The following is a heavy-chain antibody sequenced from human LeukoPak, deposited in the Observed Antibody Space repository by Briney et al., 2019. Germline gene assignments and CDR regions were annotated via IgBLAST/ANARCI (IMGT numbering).Heavy chain of an antibody. CDR3: ARDLAAAGTIDP. Sequence: SVKVSCKASGGTFSSYAISWVRQAPGQGLEWMGGIIPIFGTANYAQKFQGRVTITADESTSTAYMELSSLRSEDTAVYYCARDLAAAGTIDPWGQGTLVTVSS. D-gene: IGHD6-13*01. CDR1: GGTFSSYA. J-gene: IGHJ5*02. CDR2: IIPIFGTA. V-gene: IGHV1-69*13.